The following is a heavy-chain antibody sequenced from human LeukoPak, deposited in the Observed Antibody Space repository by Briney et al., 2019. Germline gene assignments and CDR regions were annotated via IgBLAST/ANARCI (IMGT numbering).Heavy chain of an antibody. V-gene: IGHV3-7*03. J-gene: IGHJ6*02. CDR1: VYTFSSYW. CDR3: ARGCGLDV. D-gene: IGHD2-8*01. Sequence: GESLRLSWAASVYTFSSYWMNWAREAPWKGLEWVASINHNGNVNYYVDSVKGRFTISRDNAKSSLYLQMSNLRAEDTAVYFCARGCGLDVWGQGATVTVSS. CDR2: INHNGNVN.